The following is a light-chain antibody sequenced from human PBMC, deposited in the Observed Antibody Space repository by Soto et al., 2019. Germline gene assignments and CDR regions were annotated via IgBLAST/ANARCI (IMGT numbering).Light chain of an antibody. CDR1: QNINTW. Sequence: DIQMTQSPSTLSASVGDRVTITCRASQNINTWLAWYQQKPGKAPYLLIYKASNLQSGVPSRFSGSASGTEFTRTISSLQPDDIATYYCQQYETYPLTFGGGTKVEI. CDR3: QQYETYPLT. CDR2: KAS. J-gene: IGKJ4*01. V-gene: IGKV1-5*03.